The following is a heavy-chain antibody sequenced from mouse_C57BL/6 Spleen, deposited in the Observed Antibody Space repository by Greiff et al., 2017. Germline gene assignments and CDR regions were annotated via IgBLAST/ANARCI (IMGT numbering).Heavy chain of an antibody. V-gene: IGHV1-42*01. CDR2: INPSTGGT. Sequence: VQLQQSGPELVKPGASVKISCKASGYSFTGYYMNWVKQSPEKSLEWIGEINPSTGGTTYNQKFKAKATLTVDKSSSTAYMQLKSLTSEDSAVYYCARSDGYYMFAYWGQGTLVTVSA. CDR1: GYSFTGYY. J-gene: IGHJ3*01. CDR3: ARSDGYYMFAY. D-gene: IGHD2-3*01.